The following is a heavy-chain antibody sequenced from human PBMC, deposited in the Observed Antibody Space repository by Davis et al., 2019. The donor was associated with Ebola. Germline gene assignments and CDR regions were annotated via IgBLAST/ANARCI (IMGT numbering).Heavy chain of an antibody. CDR3: ARDPLSREYTSARHWFDP. J-gene: IGHJ5*02. D-gene: IGHD6-6*01. V-gene: IGHV3-30-3*01. CDR1: GFSFSSYA. CDR2: ISYDGSNK. Sequence: PGGSLRLSCAASGFSFSSYAMHWVRQAPGKGLEWVAVISYDGSNKYYADSVKGRFTISRDHSKNTLYLQMNSLRPEDTAVYYCARDPLSREYTSARHWFDPWGQGTLVTVSS.